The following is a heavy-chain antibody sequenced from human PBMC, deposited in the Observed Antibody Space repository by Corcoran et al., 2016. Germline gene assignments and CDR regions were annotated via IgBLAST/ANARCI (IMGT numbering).Heavy chain of an antibody. V-gene: IGHV3-33*01. CDR1: GFTFRNYG. J-gene: IGHJ5*02. Sequence: QVQLVESGGGVVQPGRSLRLSCAASGFTFRNYGMHWVRQAPGKGLEWVAAIQHDGSVEYYADSGKGRFTISREDFKNTVYLQVNSLRAEDTAVYYCARDDCGTPTCLVAWGKGTLVTVSS. D-gene: IGHD2-2*01. CDR3: ARDDCGTPTCLVA. CDR2: IQHDGSVE.